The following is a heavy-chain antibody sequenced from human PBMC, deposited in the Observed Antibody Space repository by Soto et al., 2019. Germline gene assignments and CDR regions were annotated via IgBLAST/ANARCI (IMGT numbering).Heavy chain of an antibody. CDR3: AVRGVRGYSYGPQPNFDY. V-gene: IGHV1-69*13. CDR2: IIPIFGTA. D-gene: IGHD5-18*01. Sequence: ASVKVSCKASGGTFSSYAISWVRQAPGQGLEWMGGIIPIFGTANYAQKFQGRVTITADESTSTAYMELSSLRSEDTAVYYCAVRGVRGYSYGPQPNFDYWGQGTLVTVS. J-gene: IGHJ4*02. CDR1: GGTFSSYA.